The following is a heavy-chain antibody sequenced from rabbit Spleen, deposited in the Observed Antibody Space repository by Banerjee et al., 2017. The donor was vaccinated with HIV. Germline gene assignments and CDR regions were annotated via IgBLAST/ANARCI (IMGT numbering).Heavy chain of an antibody. J-gene: IGHJ4*01. D-gene: IGHD7-1*01. V-gene: IGHV1S45*01. Sequence: QEQLEESGGGLVKPEGSLTLTCKASGVSLNDKDVMCWVRQAPGKGLEWIACIRGGSSGSIYYANWAKGRFTITKTSSTVDLKMTSLTAADTATYFCARVYSPLKYYDLWGPGTLVTVS. CDR3: ARVYSPLKYYDL. CDR2: IRGGSSGSI. CDR1: GVSLNDKDV.